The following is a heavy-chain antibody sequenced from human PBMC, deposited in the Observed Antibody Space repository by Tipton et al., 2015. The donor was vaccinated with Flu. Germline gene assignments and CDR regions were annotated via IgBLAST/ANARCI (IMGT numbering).Heavy chain of an antibody. V-gene: IGHV3-33*01. J-gene: IGHJ3*02. CDR3: TRSYYYDGSGYDAFDI. CDR1: GFNFSYYG. D-gene: IGHD3-22*01. CDR2: IWHDGSKH. Sequence: SLRLSCAASGFNFSYYGMHWVRQAPGKGLEWVAVIWHDGSKHYYADSVKGRFTISRDNSMNTLYLRMNSLRAEDTAVYYCTRSYYYDGSGYDAFDIWGQGTRGTVSS.